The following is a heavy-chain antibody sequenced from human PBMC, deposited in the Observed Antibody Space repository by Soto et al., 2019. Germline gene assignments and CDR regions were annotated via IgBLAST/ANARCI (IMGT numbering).Heavy chain of an antibody. CDR3: ARGFDPRYYYYGMDV. V-gene: IGHV5-51*01. Sequence: GESLKISCKGSGYSFTNYWIGWVRQMPGKGLEWMGIIYPGDSNTRYSPSFQGQVTISADKSISTAYLQWSSLKASDTAIYYCARGFDPRYYYYGMDVWGQGTTVTVSS. CDR1: GYSFTNYW. CDR2: IYPGDSNT. J-gene: IGHJ6*02.